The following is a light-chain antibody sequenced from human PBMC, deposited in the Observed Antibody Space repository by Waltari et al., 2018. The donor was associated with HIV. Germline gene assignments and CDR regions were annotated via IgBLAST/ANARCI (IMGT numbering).Light chain of an antibody. CDR3: QAWDSSTVV. V-gene: IGLV3-1*01. Sequence: SYEVTQPPSVSVSPGQTASTTCPGAKLGDKYAGWYQQRAAQSPVLVIYQDSKRPSAIPERFSGSNSGNTATLTISGTQAMDEADYYCQAWDSSTVVFGGGTKLTVL. CDR1: KLGDKY. CDR2: QDS. J-gene: IGLJ2*01.